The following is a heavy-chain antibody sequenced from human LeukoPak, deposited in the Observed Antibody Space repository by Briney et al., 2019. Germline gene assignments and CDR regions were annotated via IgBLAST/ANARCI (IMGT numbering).Heavy chain of an antibody. V-gene: IGHV4-4*07. CDR1: GGSISSYY. D-gene: IGHD3-22*01. CDR3: ARVRYYDSRGSFDY. J-gene: IGHJ4*02. CDR2: IYTSGST. Sequence: ASETLSLTCTVSGGSISSYYWSWIRQPAGKGXXXXXXIYTSGSTNYNPSLKSRVTMSVDTSKNQFSLKLSSVTAADTAVYYCARVRYYDSRGSFDYWGQGTLVTVSS.